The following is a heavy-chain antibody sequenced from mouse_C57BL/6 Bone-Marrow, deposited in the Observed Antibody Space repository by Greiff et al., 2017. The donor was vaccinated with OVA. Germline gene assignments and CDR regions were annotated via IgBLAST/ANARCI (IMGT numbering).Heavy chain of an antibody. CDR3: ALYYGSGYRYVDV. CDR1: GYSFTDYN. D-gene: IGHD1-1*01. Sequence: QLQESGPELVKPGASVKISCKASGYSFTDYNMNWVKQSNGKSLEWIGVINPNYGTTSYNQKFKGKATLTVDQSFSTAYMQLNSLTSEDSAVYYCALYYGSGYRYVDVWGTGTTVTVSA. V-gene: IGHV1-39*01. J-gene: IGHJ1*03. CDR2: INPNYGTT.